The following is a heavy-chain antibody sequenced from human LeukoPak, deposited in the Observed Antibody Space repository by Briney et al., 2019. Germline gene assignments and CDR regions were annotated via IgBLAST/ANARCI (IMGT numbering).Heavy chain of an antibody. Sequence: GGSLRLSCAASGFTFSSYAMSWVRQSPGKGLEWVAFIRYDGSEKYYVDSVRGRFSISRDNSKNTLYLQMNSLRAEDTALYHCARAAYSSGWYSSADYWGQGTLVTVSS. D-gene: IGHD6-19*01. J-gene: IGHJ4*02. CDR3: ARAAYSSGWYSSADY. CDR2: IRYDGSEK. V-gene: IGHV3-30*02. CDR1: GFTFSSYA.